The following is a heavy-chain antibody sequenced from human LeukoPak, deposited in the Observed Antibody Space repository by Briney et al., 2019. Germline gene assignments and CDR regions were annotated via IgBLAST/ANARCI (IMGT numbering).Heavy chain of an antibody. J-gene: IGHJ4*02. CDR3: AKDLAVAGFYYFDY. Sequence: GGSLRLSCAGSGFTFSSYGMSWVRQAPGKGLEWVSAISGSGGSTYYADSVKGRFTISRDNSKNTLYLQMNSLRAEDTAVCYCAKDLAVAGFYYFDYWGQGTLVTVSS. CDR1: GFTFSSYG. D-gene: IGHD6-19*01. V-gene: IGHV3-23*01. CDR2: ISGSGGST.